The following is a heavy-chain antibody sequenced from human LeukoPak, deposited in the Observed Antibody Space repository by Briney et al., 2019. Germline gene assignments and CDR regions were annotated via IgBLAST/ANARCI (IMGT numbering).Heavy chain of an antibody. CDR3: ARDYYDSSGYPVY. CDR2: INPNSGGT. CDR1: GYTFTGYY. Sequence: GASVNVSCKASGYTFTGYYMHWVRQAPGQGLEWMGWINPNSGGTNYAQKFQGRVTMTRDTSISTAYMELSRLRSDDTAVYYCARDYYDSSGYPVYWGQGTLVTVSS. D-gene: IGHD3-22*01. V-gene: IGHV1-2*02. J-gene: IGHJ4*02.